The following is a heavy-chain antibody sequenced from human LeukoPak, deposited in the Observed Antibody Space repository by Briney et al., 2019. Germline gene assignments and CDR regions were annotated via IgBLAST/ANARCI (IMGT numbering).Heavy chain of an antibody. CDR3: AKDGSITMVRGVRFYWYFDL. Sequence: PGASLRLSCAASGFTFSSYAMSWVRQAPGKGLEWVSGISGSGGSTYYADSVKGRFTISRDNSKNTLYLQMNSLRAEDTAVYYCAKDGSITMVRGVRFYWYFDLWGRGTLVTVSS. J-gene: IGHJ2*01. CDR1: GFTFSSYA. CDR2: ISGSGGST. D-gene: IGHD3-10*01. V-gene: IGHV3-23*01.